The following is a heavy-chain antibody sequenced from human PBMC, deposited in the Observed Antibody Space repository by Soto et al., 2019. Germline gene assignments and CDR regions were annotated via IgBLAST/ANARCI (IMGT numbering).Heavy chain of an antibody. CDR3: VKGYWKGDV. CDR2: ISGSGGSI. Sequence: EVQLLESGGGLVQPGGSLRLSCAASGFTFSTYAMNWVRQAPGNGLELVSAISGSGGSIHYADSVKGRFTISRDNSKKTLSLQMNSLRDEDTAVYHCVKGYWKGDVWGQGTTVTVSS. V-gene: IGHV3-23*01. J-gene: IGHJ6*02. CDR1: GFTFSTYA. D-gene: IGHD1-1*01.